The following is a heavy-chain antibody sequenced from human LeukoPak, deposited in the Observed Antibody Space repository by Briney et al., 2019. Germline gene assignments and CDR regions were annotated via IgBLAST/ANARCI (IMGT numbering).Heavy chain of an antibody. V-gene: IGHV1-69*05. CDR1: GGTFSSYA. J-gene: IGHJ4*02. D-gene: IGHD3-22*01. CDR2: IIPIFGTA. Sequence: ASVKVSCKASGGTFSSYAISWVRPAPGQGLEWMVGIIPIFGTANCAEKCKGRVTINTDEPTSTAYMEVSSLRSEDTAVYYCARDLVDSPLSFDYWGQGTLVSVSS. CDR3: ARDLVDSPLSFDY.